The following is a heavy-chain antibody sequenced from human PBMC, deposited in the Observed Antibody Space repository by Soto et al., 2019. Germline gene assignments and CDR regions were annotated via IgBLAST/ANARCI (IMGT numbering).Heavy chain of an antibody. CDR3: VRGLRYSGMDV. CDR2: IDHSGST. D-gene: IGHD2-15*01. Sequence: SETLSLTCAVNGGSFSSYYWTWIRQPPGRGLEWIGEIDHSGSTNYNPSLESRVTISIDTAKNRFSLNVTSVTAADTAVYYCVRGLRYSGMDVWGQGTTVTVSS. J-gene: IGHJ6*02. CDR1: GGSFSSYY. V-gene: IGHV4-34*01.